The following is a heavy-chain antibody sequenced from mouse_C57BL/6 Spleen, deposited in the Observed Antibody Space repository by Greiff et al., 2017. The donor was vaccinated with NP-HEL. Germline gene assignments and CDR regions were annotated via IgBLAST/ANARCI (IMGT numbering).Heavy chain of an antibody. CDR1: GFTFSSYG. V-gene: IGHV5-6*01. CDR3: ARLDLYWYFDV. CDR2: ISSGGSYT. J-gene: IGHJ1*03. Sequence: EVKLMESGGDLVKPGGSLKLSCAASGFTFSSYGMSWVRQTPDKRLEWVATISSGGSYTYYPDSVKGRFTISRDNAKNTLYLQMSSLKSEDTAMYYCARLDLYWYFDVWGTGTTVTVSS.